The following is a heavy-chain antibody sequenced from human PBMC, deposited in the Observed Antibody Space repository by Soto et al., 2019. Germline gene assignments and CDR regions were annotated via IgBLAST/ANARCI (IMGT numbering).Heavy chain of an antibody. CDR2: ISGYNGNT. Sequence: ASVKVSCKSSDNNFTHYGINWVRQAPGQGLEWMGWISGYNGNTKYAQKFQDRVTMTADTSTRTAFMEVRSLKSDDTGVYFCAATGGNYFGLDVWGQGITVTVSS. J-gene: IGHJ6*02. V-gene: IGHV1-18*01. CDR3: AATGGNYFGLDV. D-gene: IGHD2-8*02. CDR1: DNNFTHYG.